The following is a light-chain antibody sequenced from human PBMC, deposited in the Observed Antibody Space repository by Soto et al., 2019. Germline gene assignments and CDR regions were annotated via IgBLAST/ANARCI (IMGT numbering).Light chain of an antibody. CDR1: QSVSSN. J-gene: IGKJ5*01. V-gene: IGKV3-15*01. CDR2: GAS. Sequence: ERVMTQSPATLSVSPGGRATLSCRASQSVSSNLAWYQQKPGQAPRLFIYGASTRATAIPPRFSGSGSGTEFTLTISSLQSEDFAVYYCQQYDNWPITFGQGTRLEIK. CDR3: QQYDNWPIT.